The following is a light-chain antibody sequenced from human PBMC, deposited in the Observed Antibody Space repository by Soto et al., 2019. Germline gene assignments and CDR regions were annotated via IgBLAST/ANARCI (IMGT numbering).Light chain of an antibody. CDR1: ESVSNN. V-gene: IGKV3-15*01. CDR3: QQYINWLPIT. Sequence: EIVMTQSPGTLSVSPGERATLSCRASESVSNNLAWYQQKPGQAPRLLIYSASTRATGIPARFSGSGSGTEFTLTISSLQSEDFAVYYCQQYINWLPITFGQGTRLEIK. CDR2: SAS. J-gene: IGKJ5*01.